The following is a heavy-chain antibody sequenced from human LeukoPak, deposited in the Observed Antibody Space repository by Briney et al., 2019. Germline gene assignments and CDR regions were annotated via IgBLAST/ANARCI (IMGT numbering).Heavy chain of an antibody. CDR2: ISGGDGVI. CDR3: ARDWDGSVFGGVFGPNY. V-gene: IGHV3-23*01. CDR1: GFTFRDYA. J-gene: IGHJ4*02. D-gene: IGHD3-3*01. Sequence: GGSLRFSCAASGFTFRDYAMNWLPQAPGQGLEWVSSISGGDGVIYYADSVKGRFTISRDNSNNILHLKLNSLRREDAAIYYSARDWDGSVFGGVFGPNYWGQGTLVTVSS.